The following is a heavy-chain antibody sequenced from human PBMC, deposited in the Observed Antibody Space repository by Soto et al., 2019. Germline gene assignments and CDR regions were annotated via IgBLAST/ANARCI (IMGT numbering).Heavy chain of an antibody. D-gene: IGHD5-18*01. CDR3: AKDGGGYNYGYVMLDKYYYGMDV. CDR2: ISYDGTNK. V-gene: IGHV3-30-3*01. CDR1: GFTFSTYA. J-gene: IGHJ6*02. Sequence: QVQLVESGGGVVQPGRSLRLSCAASGFTFSTYAMHWVRQAPGKGLEWVAVISYDGTNKYYADSVRGRFTISRDNSKNTLFLKMNSLRAEDTAVYYCAKDGGGYNYGYVMLDKYYYGMDVWGQGTTVTFSS.